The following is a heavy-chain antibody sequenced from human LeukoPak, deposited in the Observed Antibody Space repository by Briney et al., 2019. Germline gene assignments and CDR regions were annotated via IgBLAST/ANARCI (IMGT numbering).Heavy chain of an antibody. D-gene: IGHD2-2*01. CDR3: AREDQDIVVVPAAYFDY. J-gene: IGHJ4*02. V-gene: IGHV4-34*01. Sequence: SETLSLTCAVYGGSFSGYYWSWIRQLPGKGLEWIGEINHSGSTNYNPSLKSRVTISVDTSKNQFSLKLSSVTAADTAVYYCAREDQDIVVVPAAYFDYWGQGTLVTVSS. CDR2: INHSGST. CDR1: GGSFSGYY.